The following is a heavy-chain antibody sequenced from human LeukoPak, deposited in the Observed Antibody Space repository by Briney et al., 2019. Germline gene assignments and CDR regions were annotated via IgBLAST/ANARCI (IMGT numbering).Heavy chain of an antibody. CDR1: GFTVITND. CDR2: LYSDGNT. J-gene: IGHJ4*02. D-gene: IGHD1-14*01. CDR3: ARGVEPLAANTLAY. Sequence: PGGSLRLSCAASGFTVITNDMTWVRQAPGKGLEWVSVLYSDGNTKYADSMHGLFTISRDNSKNTLYHEMNSLSPDDTAVYCCARGVEPLAANTLAYWGQGTLVTVSS. V-gene: IGHV3-53*01.